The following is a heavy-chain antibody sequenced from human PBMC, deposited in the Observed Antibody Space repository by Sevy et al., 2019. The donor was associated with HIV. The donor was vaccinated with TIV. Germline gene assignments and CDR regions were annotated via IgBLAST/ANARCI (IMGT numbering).Heavy chain of an antibody. CDR1: GGTFSSYA. CDR2: IIPIFGTA. Sequence: ASVKVSCKASGGTFSSYAISWVRQAPGQGLEWMGGIIPIFGTANYAQKFQGRVTITADKSTSTAYMELSSLRSEDTAVYYCARSVGRAYYYDSSGYFSFDYWGQGTLVTVSS. J-gene: IGHJ4*02. CDR3: ARSVGRAYYYDSSGYFSFDY. D-gene: IGHD3-22*01. V-gene: IGHV1-69*06.